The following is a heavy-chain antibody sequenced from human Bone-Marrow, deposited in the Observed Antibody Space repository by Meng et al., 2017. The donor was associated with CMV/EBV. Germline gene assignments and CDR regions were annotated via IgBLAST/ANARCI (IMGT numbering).Heavy chain of an antibody. J-gene: IGHJ6*02. CDR2: ISSSGSTI. CDR1: GFTFSSYE. V-gene: IGHV3-48*03. D-gene: IGHD2-2*01. CDR3: ARDRGTVVPAAGVGGYYGMDG. Sequence: GGSLRLSCAASGFTFSSYEMNWVRQAPGKGLEWVSYISSSGSTIYYADSVKGRFTISRDNAKNSLYLQMNSLRAEDTAVYYCARDRGTVVPAAGVGGYYGMDGWGQGTTVTVSS.